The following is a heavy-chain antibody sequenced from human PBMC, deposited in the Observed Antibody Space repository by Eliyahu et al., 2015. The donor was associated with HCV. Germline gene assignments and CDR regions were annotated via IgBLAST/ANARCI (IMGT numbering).Heavy chain of an antibody. CDR1: GXTFSSYG. J-gene: IGHJ6*02. CDR2: ISYDGDNK. V-gene: IGHV3-33*01. Sequence: QVHLVESGGGVVQPGTSLRLSCSASGXTFSSYGXHWVRQAPGKGLEWLALISYDGDNKYYGDSVRGRFSISRDNSNNMLFLQMNALRPEDTALYYCARDTFNYFYALDVWGQGTTVTVSS. CDR3: ARDTFNYFYALDV.